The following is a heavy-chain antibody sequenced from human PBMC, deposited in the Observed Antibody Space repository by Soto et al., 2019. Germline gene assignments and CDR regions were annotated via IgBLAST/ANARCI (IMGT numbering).Heavy chain of an antibody. CDR3: AREAIPTVYGGIYYWYFDL. CDR2: INPSSGGT. J-gene: IGHJ2*01. D-gene: IGHD4-17*01. Sequence: QLQLVQSGAEVKKPGASVKVSCKASGYTFTGYYRHWVRQAPAQGVEWMGWINPSSGGTTYAQKFQGCVTMTRDTSVSRAYMELGRRRSDDTAVYYCAREAIPTVYGGIYYWYFDLWGRGTLVTVSS. CDR1: GYTFTGYY. V-gene: IGHV1-2*04.